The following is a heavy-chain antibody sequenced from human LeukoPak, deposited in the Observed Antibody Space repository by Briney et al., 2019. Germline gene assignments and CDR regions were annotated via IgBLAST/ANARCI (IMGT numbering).Heavy chain of an antibody. CDR3: ATWSGGWYLDY. CDR2: INAGNGNT. J-gene: IGHJ4*02. V-gene: IGHV1-3*01. D-gene: IGHD6-19*01. CDR1: GYAFTSYA. Sequence: ASVKVSCRASGYAFTSYAMHWVRQAPGQRLEWMGWINAGNGNTKYSQKFQGRVTITRDTSASTAYMELSSLRSEDTAVYYCATWSGGWYLDYWGQGTLVTVSS.